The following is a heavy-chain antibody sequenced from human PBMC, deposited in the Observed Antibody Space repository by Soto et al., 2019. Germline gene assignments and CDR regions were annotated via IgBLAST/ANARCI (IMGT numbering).Heavy chain of an antibody. D-gene: IGHD3-3*01. CDR2: ISWNSGSI. J-gene: IGHJ4*02. Sequence: GGSLRLSCAASGFTFDDYAMHWVRQAPGKGLEWVSGISWNSGSIGYADSVKGRFTISRDNAKNSLYLQMNSLRAEDTALYYCAKFNPPFTFFGGVIPIFFDYGGQGTLVTVSS. CDR1: GFTFDDYA. V-gene: IGHV3-9*01. CDR3: AKFNPPFTFFGGVIPIFFDY.